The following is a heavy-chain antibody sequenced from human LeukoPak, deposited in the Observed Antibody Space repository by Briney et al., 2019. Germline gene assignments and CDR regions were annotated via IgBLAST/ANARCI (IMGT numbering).Heavy chain of an antibody. V-gene: IGHV3-30*02. CDR1: GFTFDDYA. J-gene: IGHJ4*02. Sequence: GRSLRLSCAASGFTFDDYAMHWVRQAPGKGLEWVAFIRYDGSNKYYADSVKGRFTISRDNSKNTLYLQMNSLRAEDTAVYYCARGGRIDYSNSYFDYWGQGTLVTVSS. D-gene: IGHD4-11*01. CDR3: ARGGRIDYSNSYFDY. CDR2: IRYDGSNK.